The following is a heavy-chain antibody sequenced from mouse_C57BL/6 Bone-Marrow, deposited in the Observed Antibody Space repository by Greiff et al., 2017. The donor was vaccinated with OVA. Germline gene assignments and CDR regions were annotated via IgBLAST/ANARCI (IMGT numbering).Heavy chain of an antibody. J-gene: IGHJ2*01. CDR3: RYGNYVKGYFDY. CDR1: GYTFTDYE. Sequence: LVESGAELVRPGASVTLSCKASGYTFTDYEMHWVKQTPVHGLEWIGAIDPETGGTAYNQKFKGKAILTADKSSSTAYMELRSLTSEDSAVYYCRYGNYVKGYFDYWGQGTTLTVSS. V-gene: IGHV1-15*01. D-gene: IGHD2-1*01. CDR2: IDPETGGT.